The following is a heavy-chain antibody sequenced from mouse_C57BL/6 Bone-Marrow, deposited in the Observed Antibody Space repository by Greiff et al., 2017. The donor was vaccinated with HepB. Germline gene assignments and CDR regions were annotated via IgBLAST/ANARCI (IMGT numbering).Heavy chain of an antibody. Sequence: VQLQQPGAELVRPGSSVKLSCKASGYTFTSYWMHWVKQRPIQGLEWIGNIDPSDSETHYNQKFKDKATLTVDKSSSTAYMQLSSLTSEDSAVYYCARGPYYYGSSYPYYFDYWGQGTTLTVSS. V-gene: IGHV1-52*01. D-gene: IGHD1-1*01. CDR3: ARGPYYYGSSYPYYFDY. CDR2: IDPSDSET. J-gene: IGHJ2*01. CDR1: GYTFTSYW.